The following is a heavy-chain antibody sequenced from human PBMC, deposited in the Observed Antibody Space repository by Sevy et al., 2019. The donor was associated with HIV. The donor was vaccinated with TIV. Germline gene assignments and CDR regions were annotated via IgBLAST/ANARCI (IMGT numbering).Heavy chain of an antibody. CDR1: GFTFSSYW. D-gene: IGHD3-22*01. V-gene: IGHV3-74*01. CDR2: INSDGSRT. Sequence: GGSLRLSCAASGFTFSSYWMHWVRQAPGKGLVWVSRINSDGSRTSYADSVKGRFTISRDNAKKTLYLQMNSLGAEDTAVYYCAREGLDYYDNSGYRVWGQGTLVTV. CDR3: AREGLDYYDNSGYRV. J-gene: IGHJ4*02.